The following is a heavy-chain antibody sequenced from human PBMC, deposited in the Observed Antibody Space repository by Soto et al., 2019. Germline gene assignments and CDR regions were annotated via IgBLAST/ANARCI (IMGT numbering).Heavy chain of an antibody. Sequence: VQLVESGGGVVQPGRSLRLSCAASGFTFSSYGIHWVRQAPGKGLEWVAVISYDGSNKYFADSVKGRFTISRDNSKNTLYLQMNSLRAEDTAVYHCAKQVVPHTNAFDLWGQGTMVTVSS. V-gene: IGHV3-30*18. D-gene: IGHD2-2*01. J-gene: IGHJ3*01. CDR2: ISYDGSNK. CDR3: AKQVVPHTNAFDL. CDR1: GFTFSSYG.